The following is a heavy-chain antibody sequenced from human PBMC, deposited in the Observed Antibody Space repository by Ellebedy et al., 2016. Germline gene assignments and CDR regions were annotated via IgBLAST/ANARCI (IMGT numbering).Heavy chain of an antibody. D-gene: IGHD6-6*01. CDR3: ARHGSGSSSIDY. V-gene: IGHV3-33*01. CDR1: GFTFSLYG. J-gene: IGHJ4*02. CDR2: IWDDGSHK. Sequence: GGSLRLXXAAPGFTFSLYGMHWVRQAPGKGLEWVAVIWDDGSHKYYRDSVKGRFTISRDNSTNTLYLQMNNLRAEDTAVYYCARHGSGSSSIDYWGEGTLVTVSS.